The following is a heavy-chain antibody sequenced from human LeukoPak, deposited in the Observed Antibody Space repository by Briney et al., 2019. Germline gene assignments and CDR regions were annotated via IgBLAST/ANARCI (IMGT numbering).Heavy chain of an antibody. CDR1: GFTFSSYS. V-gene: IGHV3-21*01. J-gene: IGHJ4*02. CDR3: ARDGFTSITGTDFDY. D-gene: IGHD1-20*01. Sequence: GGSLRLSCAASGFTFSSYSMNWVRQAPGKGLEWVSSISSSSSYIYYADSVKGRFTISRDNAKNSLYLQMNSLRAEDTAVYYCARDGFTSITGTDFDYWGQGTLVTVSS. CDR2: ISSSSSYI.